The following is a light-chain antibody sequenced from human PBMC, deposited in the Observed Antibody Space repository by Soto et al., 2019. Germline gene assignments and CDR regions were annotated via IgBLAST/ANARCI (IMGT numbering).Light chain of an antibody. CDR1: SSDVGDYNY. CDR2: EVN. V-gene: IGLV2-14*01. Sequence: QSALTQPASVSGSPGQSITISCTGTSSDVGDYNYVSWYQQHPGKAPKLMIYEVNNRPSGVSNRFSGSKSGNTASLTISGRQAEDEADYYCISSTSTGTRVFGGGTKVTVL. CDR3: ISSTSTGTRV. J-gene: IGLJ3*02.